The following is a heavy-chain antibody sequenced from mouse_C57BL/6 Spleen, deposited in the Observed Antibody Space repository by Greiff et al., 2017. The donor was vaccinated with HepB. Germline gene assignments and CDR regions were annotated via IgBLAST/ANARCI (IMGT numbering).Heavy chain of an antibody. CDR3: TRRYPYFHV. CDR2: IYPGSGST. D-gene: IGHD1-1*01. J-gene: IGHJ1*03. Sequence: VQLQQPGAELVKPGASVKMSCKASGYTFTSYWITWVKQRPGQGLVWIGDIYPGSGSTNYNEKFKSKATLTVDTSSSTAYMQLSSLTSEDSAIYDCTRRYPYFHVWGTETTVTVSS. CDR1: GYTFTSYW. V-gene: IGHV1-55*01.